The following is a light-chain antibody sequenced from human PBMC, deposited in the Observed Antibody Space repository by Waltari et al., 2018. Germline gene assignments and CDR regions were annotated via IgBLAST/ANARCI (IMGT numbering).Light chain of an antibody. J-gene: IGKJ4*01. CDR1: QDISRW. V-gene: IGKV1-12*01. CDR3: QQGNDFPLT. CDR2: DAS. Sequence: DIQMTQSPSSVSASVGARVPITCRASQDISRWLGWYQQKPGKAPKFLIYDASTLQSGVPSRFSGSGSGREFTLTISSLQPEDFSTYYCQQGNDFPLTFGGGTKVEMK.